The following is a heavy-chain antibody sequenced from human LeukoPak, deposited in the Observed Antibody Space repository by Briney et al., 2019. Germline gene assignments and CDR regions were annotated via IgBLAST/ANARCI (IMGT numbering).Heavy chain of an antibody. D-gene: IGHD6-19*01. J-gene: IGHJ4*02. CDR2: ISSSSSYI. CDR3: ARVHRAFIAVAVPSYFDY. V-gene: IGHV3-21*01. Sequence: GGSLRLSCAASGFTFSSYSMNWVRQAPGKGLEWVSSISSSSSYIYYADSVKGRFTISRDNAKNSLYLQMNSLRAEDTAVYYCARVHRAFIAVAVPSYFDYWGQGTLVTVSS. CDR1: GFTFSSYS.